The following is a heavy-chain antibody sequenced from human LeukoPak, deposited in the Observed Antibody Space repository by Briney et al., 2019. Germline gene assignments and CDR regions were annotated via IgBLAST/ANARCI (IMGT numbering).Heavy chain of an antibody. Sequence: GGSLRLSCAASGFTFSSYAMSWVRQAPGKGLEWVSAISGSGGGTYYADSVKGRITISGDNSKNTLYLQMNSLRVEDTAVYYCAKDHPDCSGGSCYPENDYWGQGTLVIVSS. J-gene: IGHJ4*02. CDR1: GFTFSSYA. CDR3: AKDHPDCSGGSCYPENDY. CDR2: ISGSGGGT. D-gene: IGHD2-15*01. V-gene: IGHV3-23*01.